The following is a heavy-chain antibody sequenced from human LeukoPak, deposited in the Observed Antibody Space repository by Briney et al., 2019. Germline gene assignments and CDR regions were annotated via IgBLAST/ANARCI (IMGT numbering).Heavy chain of an antibody. CDR1: GFDFSSYT. J-gene: IGHJ4*02. CDR3: ARESATSSFSFES. Sequence: PGGSLRLSCAASGFDFSSYTMNWVRQAPGKGLEWVSSISASSAFIRYADSVKGRFTVSRDNAKSSLFLQMDRLSVEDTAIYYCARESATSSFSFESWGQGVLVPVSS. D-gene: IGHD5-12*01. V-gene: IGHV3-21*01. CDR2: ISASSAFI.